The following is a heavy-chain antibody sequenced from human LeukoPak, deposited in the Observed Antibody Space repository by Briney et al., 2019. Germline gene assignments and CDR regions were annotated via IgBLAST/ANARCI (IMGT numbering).Heavy chain of an antibody. J-gene: IGHJ4*02. V-gene: IGHV1-69*05. Sequence: SVKVSCKASGGTFSSYAISWVRQAPGQGLEWMGGIIPIFGTANYAQKFQGRVTMTRDTSTSTVYMELSSLRSEDTAVYYCARSLGAQRDYWGQGTLVTVSS. CDR2: IIPIFGTA. CDR3: ARSLGAQRDY. CDR1: GGTFSSYA. D-gene: IGHD1-26*01.